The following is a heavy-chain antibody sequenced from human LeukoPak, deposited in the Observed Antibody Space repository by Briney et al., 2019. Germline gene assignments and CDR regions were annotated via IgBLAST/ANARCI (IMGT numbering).Heavy chain of an antibody. CDR1: GFTISSYW. CDR2: INPAGSVT. D-gene: IGHD3-16*01. Sequence: PGGSLRLSCSASGFTISSYWMHWVRQAPGKGLVWVSRINPAGSVTNHADSVRGRFTISRDTATNTFYLEMNSLRAEDTAVYYCSRDFVGAEDYWGQGTLVAVSS. V-gene: IGHV3-74*01. CDR3: SRDFVGAEDY. J-gene: IGHJ4*02.